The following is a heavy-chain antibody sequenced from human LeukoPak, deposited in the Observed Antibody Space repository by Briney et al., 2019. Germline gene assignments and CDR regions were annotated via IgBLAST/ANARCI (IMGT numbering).Heavy chain of an antibody. J-gene: IGHJ4*02. CDR3: ARLSQTPDYYGGGGYFYLGY. CDR2: MNPNTGNT. D-gene: IGHD3-10*01. V-gene: IGHV1-8*01. CDR1: RYTFTSYD. Sequence: ASVRVSCKGFRYTFTSYDINWVRQAPGQGLEWMGWMNPNTGNTGYAPEFQGRVSMTRDTSISTAFLELSGLRSDDTAVYYCARLSQTPDYYGGGGYFYLGYWGQGARVTVSS.